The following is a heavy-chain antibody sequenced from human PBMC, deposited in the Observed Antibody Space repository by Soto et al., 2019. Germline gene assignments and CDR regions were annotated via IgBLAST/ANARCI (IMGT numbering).Heavy chain of an antibody. V-gene: IGHV3-23*01. J-gene: IGHJ4*02. CDR3: AKDRGSGGIVTGTPDS. Sequence: LRLSCAVSGLTLSSSAMTWVRQAPGKGLEWVSTLSAGGSTYYAASVKGRFTISRNSSENSLYLQMGSLKAEDTAVYFCAKDRGSGGIVTGTPDSWGPGTQVTVSS. CDR2: LSAGGST. D-gene: IGHD3-9*01. CDR1: GLTLSSSA.